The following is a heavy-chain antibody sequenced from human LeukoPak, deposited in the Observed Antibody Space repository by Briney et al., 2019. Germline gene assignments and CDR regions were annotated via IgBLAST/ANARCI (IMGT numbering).Heavy chain of an antibody. D-gene: IGHD3-9*01. CDR3: AKGTYDILTGYYMDYYGMDV. CDR2: IYSGGST. Sequence: GESLRLSCAASGFTVTSNYMSWVRQAPGKGLEWVSVIYSGGSTYYADSVKGRFTISRDNSKNTLYLQMNSLRAEDTAVYYCAKGTYDILTGYYMDYYGMDVWGQGTTVTVSS. V-gene: IGHV3-53*01. J-gene: IGHJ6*02. CDR1: GFTVTSNY.